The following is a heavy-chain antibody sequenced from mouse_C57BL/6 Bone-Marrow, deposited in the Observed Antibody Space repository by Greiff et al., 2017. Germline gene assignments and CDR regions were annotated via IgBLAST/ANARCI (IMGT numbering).Heavy chain of an antibody. CDR3: ARLTGTSGYYFDY. D-gene: IGHD4-1*01. J-gene: IGHJ2*01. CDR2: INPNNGGT. V-gene: IGHV1-26*01. Sequence: EVKVVESGPELVKPGASVKISCKASGYTFTDYYMNWVKQSHGKSLEWIGDINPNNGGTSYNQKFKGKDTLTVDKSSSTAYMELRSLTSEDSAVYYCARLTGTSGYYFDYWGQGTTLTVAS. CDR1: GYTFTDYY.